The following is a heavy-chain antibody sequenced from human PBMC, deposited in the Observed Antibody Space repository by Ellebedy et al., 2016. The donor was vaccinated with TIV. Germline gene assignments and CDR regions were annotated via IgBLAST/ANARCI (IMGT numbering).Heavy chain of an antibody. CDR3: ARALGDSVLPSGRFDP. D-gene: IGHD3-16*01. V-gene: IGHV3-23*01. CDR2: ISASGGST. CDR1: GFTFRSNA. J-gene: IGHJ5*02. Sequence: GESLKISXAASGFTFRSNAMGWVRQAPGKGLQWVAGISASGGSTYYADSVKGRFTVSRNNSGNTLFLQMSSLTADDTALYYCARALGDSVLPSGRFDPWGPGTRVTVS.